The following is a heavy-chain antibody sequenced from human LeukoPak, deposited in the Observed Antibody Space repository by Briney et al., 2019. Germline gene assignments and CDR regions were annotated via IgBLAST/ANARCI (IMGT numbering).Heavy chain of an antibody. CDR3: ARRGYSSGWNRFDY. J-gene: IGHJ4*02. V-gene: IGHV3-48*01. CDR1: GFTFSRYS. CDR2: ISSSSRTI. Sequence: GGSLRLSCAASGFTFSRYSMNWVRQAPGKGLEWASYISSSSRTIHYADSVKGRFTISRDNAKNSLYLQMNSLRAEDTAVYYCARRGYSSGWNRFDYWGQGTLVTVSS. D-gene: IGHD6-25*01.